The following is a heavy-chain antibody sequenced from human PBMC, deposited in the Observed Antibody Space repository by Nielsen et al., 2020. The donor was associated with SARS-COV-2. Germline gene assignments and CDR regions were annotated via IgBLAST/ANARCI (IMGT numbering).Heavy chain of an antibody. CDR2: IKQDGSEK. Sequence: GESLKISCAASAFTFSTYWMHWVRQAPGKGLEWVANIKQDGSEKYYVDSVKGRFTISRDNAKNSLYLQMNSLRAEDTAVYHCARRYCSSTSCYGNKWFDPWGQGTLVTVSS. J-gene: IGHJ5*02. CDR3: ARRYCSSTSCYGNKWFDP. CDR1: AFTFSTYW. V-gene: IGHV3-7*01. D-gene: IGHD2-2*01.